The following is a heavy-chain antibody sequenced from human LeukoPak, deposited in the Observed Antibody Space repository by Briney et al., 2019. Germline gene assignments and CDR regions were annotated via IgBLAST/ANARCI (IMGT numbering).Heavy chain of an antibody. D-gene: IGHD3-3*01. J-gene: IGHJ3*02. CDR3: ARKGITIFGVVVDAFDI. Sequence: SVKVSCKASGGTFSTDPISWVRQAPGQGLEWMGEITPLFGTTTYAQKFQGRVTITADESTSTAYMELSSLRSEDTAVYYCARKGITIFGVVVDAFDIWGQGTMVTVSS. CDR2: ITPLFGTT. CDR1: GGTFSTDP. V-gene: IGHV1-69*13.